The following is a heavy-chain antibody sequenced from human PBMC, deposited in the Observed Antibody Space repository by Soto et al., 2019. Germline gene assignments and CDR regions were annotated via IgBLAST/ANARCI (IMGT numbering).Heavy chain of an antibody. Sequence: QVQLVQSGAEVKKPGASVKVSCKASGYTFTSYDINWVRQATGQGLEWMGWMNPNSGNTGYAQKFQGGVTMTRNTSISTAYMELSSLRSEDTAVYYCARGVADCGGDCYSGGYYYYYYMDVWGKGTTVTVSS. V-gene: IGHV1-8*01. CDR1: GYTFTSYD. CDR2: MNPNSGNT. J-gene: IGHJ6*03. CDR3: ARGVADCGGDCYSGGYYYYYYMDV. D-gene: IGHD2-21*01.